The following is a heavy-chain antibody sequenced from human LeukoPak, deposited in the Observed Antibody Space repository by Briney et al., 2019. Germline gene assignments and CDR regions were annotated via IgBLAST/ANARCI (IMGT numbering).Heavy chain of an antibody. Sequence: ASVKVSCKASGYTFTSYDINWVRHATGQGLEWMGWMSPNSGDTGYALKFQGRVTMTRDTSISTAFMELTSLRSEDTAVYYCARGPPNWGFDFWGQGALVTVSS. CDR3: ARGPPNWGFDF. CDR2: MSPNSGDT. V-gene: IGHV1-8*01. J-gene: IGHJ4*02. CDR1: GYTFTSYD. D-gene: IGHD7-27*01.